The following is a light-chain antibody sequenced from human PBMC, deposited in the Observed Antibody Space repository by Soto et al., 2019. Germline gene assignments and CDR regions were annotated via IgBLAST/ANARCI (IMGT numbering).Light chain of an antibody. Sequence: EVVLTQSPGTLSVSPGERPTLSCSASQSVNIYLAWYQQKPGQAPRLLIFGASSRATGIPARFSGSGSGTEFNLTISSLQSEDFAVYFCQQYDDWLRLTFGGGTKVDIK. CDR1: QSVNIY. CDR2: GAS. V-gene: IGKV3D-15*01. J-gene: IGKJ4*01. CDR3: QQYDDWLRLT.